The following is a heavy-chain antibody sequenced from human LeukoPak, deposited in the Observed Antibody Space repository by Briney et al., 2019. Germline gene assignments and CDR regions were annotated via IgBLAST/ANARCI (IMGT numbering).Heavy chain of an antibody. CDR3: AGGGAGGGSNYFDY. CDR1: GYTFTGYY. J-gene: IGHJ4*02. Sequence: ASVKVSCKASGYTFTGYYIHWVRQAPGQGFEWMGWINPNSGGTNYAQKFQGRVTLTRDTSISTAYMELISLTSDDTAVYYGAGGGAGGGSNYFDYWGQGTLVTVSS. CDR2: INPNSGGT. V-gene: IGHV1-2*02. D-gene: IGHD3-16*01.